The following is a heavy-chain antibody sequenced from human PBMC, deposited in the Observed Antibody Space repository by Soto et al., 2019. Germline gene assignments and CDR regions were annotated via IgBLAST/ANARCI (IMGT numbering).Heavy chain of an antibody. CDR3: ARQTYYYGSGSYLWDY. V-gene: IGHV4-59*08. Sequence: SETLSLTCTVSGGSISSYYWRWIRKNPGKGLEWIGYIYYSGSTNYNPSLKSRVTISVDTSKNQFSLKLSSVTAADTAVYYCARQTYYYGSGSYLWDYWGQGTLVTVSS. J-gene: IGHJ4*02. D-gene: IGHD3-10*01. CDR2: IYYSGST. CDR1: GGSISSYY.